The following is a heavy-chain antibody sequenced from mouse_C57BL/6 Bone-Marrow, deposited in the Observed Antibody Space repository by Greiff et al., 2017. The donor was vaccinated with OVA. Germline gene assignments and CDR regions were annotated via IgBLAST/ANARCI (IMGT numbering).Heavy chain of an antibody. CDR2: ISYSGST. D-gene: IGHD1-1*01. Sequence: EVKLVESGPGMVKPSQSLSLTCTVTGYSITSGHDWHWIRHFPGNKLEWMGYISYSGSTNYHPSLTSRISLTPDTSKNHFFLMLNSVTTEETATYYCARGYYGRSPWSFDVWGTGTTVTVSS. J-gene: IGHJ1*03. CDR1: GYSITSGHD. V-gene: IGHV3-1*01. CDR3: ARGYYGRSPWSFDV.